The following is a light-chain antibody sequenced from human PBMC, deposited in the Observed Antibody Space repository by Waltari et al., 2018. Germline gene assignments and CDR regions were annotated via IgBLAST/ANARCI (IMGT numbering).Light chain of an antibody. V-gene: IGLV2-8*01. CDR1: SGAVGGYPS. CDR2: EVN. J-gene: IGLJ2*01. Sequence: QSALTQPPSASGSPGPSVPISCPGTSGAVGGYPSVSWYQQHPGRAPKLIIYEVNKRPSGVPGRFSGSKSGNTASLTVSGPQAEDEAEYYCSSYSDSNNLVFGGGTKLTVL. CDR3: SSYSDSNNLV.